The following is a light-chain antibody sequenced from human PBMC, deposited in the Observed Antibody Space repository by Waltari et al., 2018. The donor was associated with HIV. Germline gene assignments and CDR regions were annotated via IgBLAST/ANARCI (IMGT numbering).Light chain of an antibody. Sequence: QSVLTQPPSASGTPGQRLSIPCSGSSSHIGSNIVNWYQQRPGTAPKLLIYSNNQRPSGVPDRFSGSKSGTSASLAISGLQSEDEADYYCAAWDDSLNAWVFGGGTKLTVL. V-gene: IGLV1-44*01. J-gene: IGLJ3*02. CDR2: SNN. CDR3: AAWDDSLNAWV. CDR1: SSHIGSNI.